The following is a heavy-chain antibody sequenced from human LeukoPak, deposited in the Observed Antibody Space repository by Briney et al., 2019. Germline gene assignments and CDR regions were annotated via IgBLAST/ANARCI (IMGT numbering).Heavy chain of an antibody. CDR2: IYYSGST. CDR1: GGSISSYY. J-gene: IGHJ6*03. D-gene: IGHD2-2*01. Sequence: SETLSLTCTVSGGSISSYYWSWIRQPPGKGLEWIGYIYYSGSTNYNPSLKSRVTISVDTSKNQFSLKLSSVTAADTAVYYCARDREPSYCSSTSCPPYYYYMDVWGKGTTVTVSS. V-gene: IGHV4-59*01. CDR3: ARDREPSYCSSTSCPPYYYYMDV.